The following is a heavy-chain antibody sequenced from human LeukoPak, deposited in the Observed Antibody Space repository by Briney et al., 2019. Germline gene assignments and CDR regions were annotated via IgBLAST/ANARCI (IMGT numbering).Heavy chain of an antibody. CDR1: GFTFSSYG. J-gene: IGHJ6*02. V-gene: IGHV3-30*18. CDR3: AKDPKAMAGNNYYGMDA. D-gene: IGHD6-19*01. Sequence: GGSLRLSCGASGFTFSSYGMHWVRQAPGKGLEWVAGISSDGSNKYYADSVKGRFTISRDNSKNTLYLQMNSLRAEDTAVYYCAKDPKAMAGNNYYGMDAWGQGTTVTVSS. CDR2: ISSDGSNK.